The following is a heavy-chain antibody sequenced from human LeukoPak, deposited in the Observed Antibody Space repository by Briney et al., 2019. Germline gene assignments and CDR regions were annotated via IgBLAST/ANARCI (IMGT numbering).Heavy chain of an antibody. CDR3: ATDIVATMAY. D-gene: IGHD5-12*01. CDR2: INPNSGGT. J-gene: IGHJ4*02. Sequence: ASVTVSCTASGYTFTGYYMHWVRQAPGQGLEWMGWINPNSGGTNYAQKFQGRVTMTRDTSISTAYMDLSRLRSDDTAVYYCATDIVATMAYWGQGTLVTVSS. V-gene: IGHV1-2*02. CDR1: GYTFTGYY.